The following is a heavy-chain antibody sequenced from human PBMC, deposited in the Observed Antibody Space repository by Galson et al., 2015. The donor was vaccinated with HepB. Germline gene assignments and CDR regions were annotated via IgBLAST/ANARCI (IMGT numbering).Heavy chain of an antibody. CDR1: GYTFTTYV. V-gene: IGHV1-3*01. CDR3: ARGSEYSDY. CDR2: INPAKGIT. J-gene: IGHJ4*02. Sequence: SVKVSRKASGYTFTTYVLHWVRQAPGQRLEWMGWINPAKGITIQSQKFQGRVTITRDTSASTAYMELSSLRSEDTAVYYCARGSEYSDYWGQGTLVTVSS. D-gene: IGHD2/OR15-2a*01.